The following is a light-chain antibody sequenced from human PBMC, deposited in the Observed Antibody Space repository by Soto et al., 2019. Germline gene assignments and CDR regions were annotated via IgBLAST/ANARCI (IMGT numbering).Light chain of an antibody. CDR3: QQYNSYSWT. CDR1: QTITRW. V-gene: IGKV1-5*01. Sequence: DIQMTQSPSSLSASVGDRVTITCLASQTITRWMAWDRQKAEKASKLHIYDASTLESGVPSRFSGSRSETEFTLTISSLQPDDFATYYCQQYNSYSWTFGQVTKV. J-gene: IGKJ1*01. CDR2: DAS.